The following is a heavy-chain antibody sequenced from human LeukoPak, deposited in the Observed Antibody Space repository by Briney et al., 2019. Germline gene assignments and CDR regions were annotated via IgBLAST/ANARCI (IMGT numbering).Heavy chain of an antibody. J-gene: IGHJ4*02. Sequence: PGGSLRLSCAASGFTFDDYAMHWVRQAPGKGLEWVSGISWNSGSIGYADSVKGRFTISRDNAKNSLYLQMNSLRAEDTALYYCAKVVGAVIRDGYNFGFDYWGQGTLVTVSS. CDR3: AKVVGAVIRDGYNFGFDY. D-gene: IGHD5-24*01. V-gene: IGHV3-9*01. CDR1: GFTFDDYA. CDR2: ISWNSGSI.